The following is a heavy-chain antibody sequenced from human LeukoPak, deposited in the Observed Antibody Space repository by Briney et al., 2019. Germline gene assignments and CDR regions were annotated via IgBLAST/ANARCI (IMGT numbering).Heavy chain of an antibody. Sequence: GGSLRLSCAASGFTFSSYGMHWVRQAPGKGLEWVAFIRYDGSNKYYADSVKGRFTISRDNSKNTLYLQMNSLRAEDTAVYYCAKETYYYDSSGYRSFFDYWGQGTLVTVPS. CDR2: IRYDGSNK. CDR1: GFTFSSYG. CDR3: AKETYYYDSSGYRSFFDY. V-gene: IGHV3-30*02. J-gene: IGHJ4*02. D-gene: IGHD3-22*01.